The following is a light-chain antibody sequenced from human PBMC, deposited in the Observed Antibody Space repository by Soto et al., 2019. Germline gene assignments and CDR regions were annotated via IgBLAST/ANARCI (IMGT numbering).Light chain of an antibody. J-gene: IGLJ1*01. V-gene: IGLV2-14*03. Sequence: QLVLTQPASVSGSPGQSITVSCTGTSSDVGGYNFVSWYQQHPGKAPKLMIYEVTSRPSGVSNRFSGSKSGNTASLTISGLQAEDEADYYCTSYTPSSTLVFGTGTKLTAL. CDR2: EVT. CDR3: TSYTPSSTLV. CDR1: SSDVGGYNF.